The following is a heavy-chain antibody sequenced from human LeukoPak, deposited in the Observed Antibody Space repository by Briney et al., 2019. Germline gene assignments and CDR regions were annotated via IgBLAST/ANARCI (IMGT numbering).Heavy chain of an antibody. CDR3: ARDSGSYYHAFDI. CDR2: IIPIFGTA. D-gene: IGHD1-26*01. Sequence: GASVKVSCKASGGTFSSYAISWVRQAPGQGLEWMGGIIPIFGTANYAQKFQGRVTITTDESTSTAYMELSSLRSEDTAVYYCARDSGSYYHAFDIWGQGTMVTVSS. V-gene: IGHV1-69*05. J-gene: IGHJ3*02. CDR1: GGTFSSYA.